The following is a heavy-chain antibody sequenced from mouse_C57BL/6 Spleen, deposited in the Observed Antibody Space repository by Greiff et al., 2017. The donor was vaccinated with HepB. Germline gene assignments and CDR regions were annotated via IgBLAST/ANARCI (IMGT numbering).Heavy chain of an antibody. D-gene: IGHD3-1*01. CDR1: GFTFSSYT. J-gene: IGHJ4*01. V-gene: IGHV5-9*01. CDR3: ARRGANAMDY. CDR2: ISGGGGNT. Sequence: DVKLVESGGGLVKPGGSLKLSCAASGFTFSSYTMSWVRQTPEKRLEWVATISGGGGNTYYPDSVKGRFTISRDNAKNTLYLQMSSLRSEDTALYYCARRGANAMDYWGQGTSVTVSS.